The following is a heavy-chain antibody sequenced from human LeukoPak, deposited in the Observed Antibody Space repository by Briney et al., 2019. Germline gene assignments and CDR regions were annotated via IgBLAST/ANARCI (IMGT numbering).Heavy chain of an antibody. V-gene: IGHV1-2*04. CDR3: ARGGPFGELYG. Sequence: GASVKVSCKASGYTFTSYDINWVRQAPGQGLEWMGWINPNSGGTNYAQKFQGWVTMTRDTSISTAYMELSRLRSDDTAVYYCARGGPFGELYGWGQGTLVTVSS. D-gene: IGHD3-10*01. CDR2: INPNSGGT. J-gene: IGHJ4*02. CDR1: GYTFTSYD.